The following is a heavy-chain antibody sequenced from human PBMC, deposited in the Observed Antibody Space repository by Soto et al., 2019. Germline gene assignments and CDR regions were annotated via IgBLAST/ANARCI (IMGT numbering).Heavy chain of an antibody. J-gene: IGHJ4*02. CDR1: GGSISSYC. CDR2: IYYSGST. D-gene: IGHD3-10*01. CDR3: ARHNYGSGSTYFDY. Sequence: SETLSLTCTVSGGSISSYCLSWIRQPPGKGLEWIGYIYYSGSTNYNPSLKSRVTISVDTSKNQFSLKLNSMTAADTAVYYCARHNYGSGSTYFDYWGQGTLVTVSS. V-gene: IGHV4-59*08.